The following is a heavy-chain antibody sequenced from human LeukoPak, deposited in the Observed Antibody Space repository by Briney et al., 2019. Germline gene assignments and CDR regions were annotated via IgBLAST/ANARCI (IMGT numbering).Heavy chain of an antibody. Sequence: ASVKVSCKASRYTFTGYYMHWVRQAPGQGLEWMGWINPNSGGTNYAQKFQGRVTMTRDTSISTAYMELSRLRSDDTAVYYCAREQWLPPFWFDPWGQGTLVTVSS. CDR1: RYTFTGYY. CDR3: AREQWLPPFWFDP. D-gene: IGHD6-19*01. V-gene: IGHV1-2*02. CDR2: INPNSGGT. J-gene: IGHJ5*02.